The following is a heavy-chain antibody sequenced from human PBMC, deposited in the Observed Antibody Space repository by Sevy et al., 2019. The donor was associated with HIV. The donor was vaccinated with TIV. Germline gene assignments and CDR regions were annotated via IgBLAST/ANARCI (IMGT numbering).Heavy chain of an antibody. Sequence: GGSLRLSCAASGFTFSAYNMIWVRRAPGKGLEWVAVISYHGRDKFYAESVKGRSTISRDNSKNMLYLQMNSLRAEDTAVYYCAKDFTGYNGMDVWGQGTMVTVSS. J-gene: IGHJ6*02. D-gene: IGHD3-9*01. CDR1: GFTFSAYN. CDR3: AKDFTGYNGMDV. V-gene: IGHV3-30*18. CDR2: ISYHGRDK.